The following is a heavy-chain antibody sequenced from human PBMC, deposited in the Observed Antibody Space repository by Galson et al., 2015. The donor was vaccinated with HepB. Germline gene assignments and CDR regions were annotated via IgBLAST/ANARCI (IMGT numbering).Heavy chain of an antibody. J-gene: IGHJ4*02. CDR3: AREGDGAYFDY. CDR1: GDALRNLA. Sequence: SVKVSCKASGDALRNLAINWVRQAPGQGLEWMGGIVPIIGTGNHAQKFQDRLTIVADKSTSTNYMELSRLRPEDTAVYFCAREGDGAYFDYWGQGTLVSVSS. V-gene: IGHV1-69*06. CDR2: IVPIIGTG. D-gene: IGHD3-16*01.